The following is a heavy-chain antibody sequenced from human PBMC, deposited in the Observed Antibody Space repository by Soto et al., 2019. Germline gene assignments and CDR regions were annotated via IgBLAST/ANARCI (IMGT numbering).Heavy chain of an antibody. Sequence: SETLSLTCAVYGGSFSGYYWSWIRQPPGKGLEWIGEINHSGSTNYNPSLKSRVTISVDTSKSQFSLKLSSVTAAETAVYYCERDRGWYRSSSSRFDSCGQGTLVSVSS. D-gene: IGHD6-6*01. V-gene: IGHV4-34*01. CDR3: ERDRGWYRSSSSRFDS. J-gene: IGHJ5*01. CDR1: GGSFSGYY. CDR2: INHSGST.